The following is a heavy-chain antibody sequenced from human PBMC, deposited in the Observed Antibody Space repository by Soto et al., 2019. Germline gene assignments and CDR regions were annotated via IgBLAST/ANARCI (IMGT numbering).Heavy chain of an antibody. CDR3: ARDGRTVTRT. J-gene: IGHJ5*02. Sequence: VGSLRLSCAASGFTFSSYSMNWVRQAPGKGLEWVSSISSSSSYIYYADSVKGRFTISRDNAKNSLYLQMNSLRAEDTAVYYCARDGRTVTRTWGQGTLVTVSS. CDR1: GFTFSSYS. CDR2: ISSSSSYI. D-gene: IGHD4-17*01. V-gene: IGHV3-21*01.